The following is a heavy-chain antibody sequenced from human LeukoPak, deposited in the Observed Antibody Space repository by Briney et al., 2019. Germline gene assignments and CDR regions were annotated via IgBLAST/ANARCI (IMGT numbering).Heavy chain of an antibody. CDR1: GGTFSSYA. CDR3: AHYCSGGSCPDGDDAFDI. J-gene: IGHJ3*02. V-gene: IGHV1-69*06. Sequence: SVKVSCKASGGTFSSYAISWVRQAPGQGLEWMGGIIPIFGTANYAQKFQGRVTITADKSTSTAYMERSSLRSEDTAVYYCAHYCSGGSCPDGDDAFDIWGQGTMVTVSS. CDR2: IIPIFGTA. D-gene: IGHD2-15*01.